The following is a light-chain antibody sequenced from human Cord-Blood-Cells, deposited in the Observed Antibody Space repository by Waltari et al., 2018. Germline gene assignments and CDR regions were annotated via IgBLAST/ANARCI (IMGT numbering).Light chain of an antibody. CDR3: CSYAGSYTWV. J-gene: IGLJ3*02. V-gene: IGLV2-11*01. CDR2: DVS. CDR1: SSDVGGYNY. Sequence: QSALTQPRSVSGSPGQSVTISCTGTSSDVGGYNYVSWYQQHPGKAPKLMIYDVSKGPSGVPDRFSGSKSGTTASLTISGLQAEDEADYYCCSYAGSYTWVFGGGTELTVL.